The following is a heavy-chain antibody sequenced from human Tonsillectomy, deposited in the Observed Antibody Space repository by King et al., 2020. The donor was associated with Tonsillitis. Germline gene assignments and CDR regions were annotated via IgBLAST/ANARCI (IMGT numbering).Heavy chain of an antibody. D-gene: IGHD5-18*01. CDR1: GFTFSDYY. CDR3: ARGGMEAMLTG. V-gene: IGHV3-11*06. Sequence: HVQLVESGGGLLKPGGSLRLSCAASGFTFSDYYMSWIRQAPGKGLEWVSYISSSSGSTNYADSVKGRFTISRDNAKNLLYLQMNTLRAEDTAVYYCARGGMEAMLTGWGQGTLVTVSS. CDR2: ISSSSGST. J-gene: IGHJ4*02.